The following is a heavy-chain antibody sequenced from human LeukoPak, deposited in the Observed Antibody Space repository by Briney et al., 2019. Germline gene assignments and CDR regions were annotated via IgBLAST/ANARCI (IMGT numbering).Heavy chain of an antibody. J-gene: IGHJ4*02. CDR2: ISSSSSYI. CDR3: ARDFWQWLETNGFDY. V-gene: IGHV3-21*01. CDR1: GFTFSSYS. Sequence: GGSLRLSCAASGFTFSSYSMNWVRQAPGKGLEWVSSISSSSSYIYYADSVKGRFTISRDNAKNSLYLQMNSLRAEDTTVYYFARDFWQWLETNGFDYWGQGTLVTVSS. D-gene: IGHD6-19*01.